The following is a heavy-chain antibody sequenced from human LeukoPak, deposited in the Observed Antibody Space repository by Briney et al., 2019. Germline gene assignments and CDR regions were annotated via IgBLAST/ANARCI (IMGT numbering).Heavy chain of an antibody. CDR3: ARGYRGLGY. Sequence: PSETLSLTCTVSGASISDYYWSWIRQPPGKGLEWIGYIYYTGTTNYNPSLKGRVTISVDTSKNQFSLKLTSVTAADTAVYYCARGYRGLGYWGQGTLVSVSS. CDR2: IYYTGTT. D-gene: IGHD5-12*01. V-gene: IGHV4-59*01. CDR1: GASISDYY. J-gene: IGHJ4*02.